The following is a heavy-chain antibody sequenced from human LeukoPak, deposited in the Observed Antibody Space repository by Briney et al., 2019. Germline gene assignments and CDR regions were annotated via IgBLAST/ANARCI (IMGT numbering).Heavy chain of an antibody. V-gene: IGHV1-18*01. CDR3: ARVRRTVVAPADAFDI. CDR1: GYTFTSYG. D-gene: IGHD3-22*01. J-gene: IGHJ3*02. CDR2: ISAYNGNT. Sequence: ASVKVSCTASGYTFTSYGISWVRQAPGQGLEWMGWISAYNGNTNYAQKLQGRVTMTTDTSTSTAYMELRSLRSDDTAVYYCARVRRTVVAPADAFDIWGQGQWSPSLQ.